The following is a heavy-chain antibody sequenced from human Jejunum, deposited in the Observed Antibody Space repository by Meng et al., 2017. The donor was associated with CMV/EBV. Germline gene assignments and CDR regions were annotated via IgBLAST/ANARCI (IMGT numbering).Heavy chain of an antibody. J-gene: IGHJ5*02. CDR1: GVSPNSDGVG. V-gene: IGHV2-5*02. Sequence: ILKESCPTLVKPQQGLTLTCTFSGVSPNSDGVGVGWIRQSPGKALEWLALIYWDDDKHYSPSLTSRLTVMKDASKNQVVLIMTNMDPVDTGTYYCAYRRGGGSGWNWFGPWGQGTLVSVSS. CDR3: AYRRGGGSGWNWFGP. D-gene: IGHD6-19*01. CDR2: IYWDDDK.